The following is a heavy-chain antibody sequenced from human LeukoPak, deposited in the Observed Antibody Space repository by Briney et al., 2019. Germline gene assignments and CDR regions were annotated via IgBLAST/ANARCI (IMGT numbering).Heavy chain of an antibody. CDR3: AKDLVLRRGYSYGYFDY. J-gene: IGHJ4*02. Sequence: GRSLRLSCAASGFTFSSYGMHWVRRAPGKGLEWVAVIWYDGSNKYYADSVKGRFTISRDNSKNTLYLQMNSLRAEDTAVYYCAKDLVLRRGYSYGYFDYWGQGTLVTVSS. D-gene: IGHD5-18*01. V-gene: IGHV3-33*06. CDR1: GFTFSSYG. CDR2: IWYDGSNK.